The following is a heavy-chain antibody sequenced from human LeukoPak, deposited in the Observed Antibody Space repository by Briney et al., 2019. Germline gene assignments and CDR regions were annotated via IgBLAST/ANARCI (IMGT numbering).Heavy chain of an antibody. Sequence: SETLSLTCTVSGGSISSGGYYWSWIRQHPGKGLEWIGYISYSGSTYYNPSLKSRLTISVDTSKNQFSLKLSSVTAADTAVYYCARGGGYYYYMDVWGKGTTVTVSS. CDR1: GGSISSGGYY. V-gene: IGHV4-31*03. CDR2: ISYSGST. J-gene: IGHJ6*03. CDR3: ARGGGYYYYMDV.